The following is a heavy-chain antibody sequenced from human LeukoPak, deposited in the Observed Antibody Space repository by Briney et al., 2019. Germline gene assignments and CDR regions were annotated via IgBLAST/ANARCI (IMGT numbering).Heavy chain of an antibody. CDR1: GGSISSYY. J-gene: IGHJ3*02. CDR3: AREGPTMIHAFDI. D-gene: IGHD3-22*01. CDR2: IYYSGST. V-gene: IGHV4-59*01. Sequence: PSETLSLTCTVSGGSISSYYWSWIRQPPGKGLDGIGYIYYSGSTNYNPSLKSRVTISVDTSKNQFSLKLSSVTAADTAVYYCAREGPTMIHAFDIWGQGTMVTVSS.